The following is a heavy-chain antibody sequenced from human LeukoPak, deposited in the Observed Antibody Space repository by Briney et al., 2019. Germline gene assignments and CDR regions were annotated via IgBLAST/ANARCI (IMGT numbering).Heavy chain of an antibody. Sequence: GGSLRLSCAASRYTFSNYGVNWVRQAPGKGLEWVSYINSRSSTIYYADSVRGRFTISRDNAKNSLYLQMNSLKAEDTAIYYCAREVGTPQAFDIWGQGTMVTVSS. CDR3: AREVGTPQAFDI. CDR2: INSRSSTI. D-gene: IGHD1-26*01. V-gene: IGHV3-48*01. CDR1: RYTFSNYG. J-gene: IGHJ3*02.